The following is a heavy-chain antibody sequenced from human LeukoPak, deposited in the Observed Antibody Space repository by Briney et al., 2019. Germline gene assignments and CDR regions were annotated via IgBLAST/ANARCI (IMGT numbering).Heavy chain of an antibody. D-gene: IGHD2-2*02. V-gene: IGHV4-34*01. CDR2: INHSGST. CDR1: GGSLSGYY. J-gene: IGHJ5*02. CDR3: ARGQGCSSTSCYTHWFDP. Sequence: MTSATLSLTCAVDGGSLSGYYWSWIRQPPGKGLEWNGEINHSGSTNNNPSLKNRVTISVDTSKNQFSLKLSSVTAADTAVYYCARGQGCSSTSCYTHWFDPWGQGTLVTVSS.